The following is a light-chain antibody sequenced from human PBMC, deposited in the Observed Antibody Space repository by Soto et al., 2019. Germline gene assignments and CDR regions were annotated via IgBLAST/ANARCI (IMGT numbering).Light chain of an antibody. J-gene: IGKJ1*01. CDR1: QSVSSSY. V-gene: IGKV3-20*01. Sequence: EIVLTQSPGSLSLSPGERATLSCRASQSVSSSYLAWYQQRPGQAPRLLIYDASSRATGIPDRFSGSGSGTDFTLTISRLEPVDFAVYYCQQYDTSPRTFGQGTKVEIK. CDR2: DAS. CDR3: QQYDTSPRT.